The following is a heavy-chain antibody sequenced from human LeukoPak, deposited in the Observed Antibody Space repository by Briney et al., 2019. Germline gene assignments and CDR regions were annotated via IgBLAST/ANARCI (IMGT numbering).Heavy chain of an antibody. J-gene: IGHJ4*02. CDR1: GFTFSSYA. CDR2: ISSNGGST. CDR3: AREVAARLDY. D-gene: IGHD6-6*01. Sequence: GGSLRLSCSASGFTFSSYAMHWVRQAPGKGLEYVSAISSNGGSTYYADSVKGRFTISRDNSKNTLYLQMNSLRAEDTAVYYCAREVAARLDYWGQGTLVTVSS. V-gene: IGHV3-64*04.